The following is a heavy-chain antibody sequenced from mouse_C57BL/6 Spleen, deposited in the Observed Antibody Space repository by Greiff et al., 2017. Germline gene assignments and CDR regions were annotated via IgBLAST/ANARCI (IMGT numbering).Heavy chain of an antibody. J-gene: IGHJ3*01. CDR2: IYPSDSET. CDR1: GYTFTSYW. V-gene: IGHV1-61*01. Sequence: VQLQQPGAELVRPGSSVKLSCKASGYTFTSYWMDWVKQRPGQGLEWIGNIYPSDSETHYNQKFKDKATLTVDKSSSTAYMQLSSLTSEDSAVYYCARGGIYDGYSAWFAYWGQGTLVTVSA. CDR3: ARGGIYDGYSAWFAY. D-gene: IGHD2-3*01.